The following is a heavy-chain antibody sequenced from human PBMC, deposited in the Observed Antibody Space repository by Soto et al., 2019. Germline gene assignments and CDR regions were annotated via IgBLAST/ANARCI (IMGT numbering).Heavy chain of an antibody. V-gene: IGHV1-18*04. D-gene: IGHD3-9*01. CDR2: ISAYNGNT. J-gene: IGHJ4*02. CDR1: GYTFTSYG. CDR3: ARGPHYDILTGYYFDY. Sequence: ASVKVSCKASGYTFTSYGISWVRQAPGQGLEWMGWISAYNGNTNYAQKLQGRVTMTTDTSTSTAYMELRSLRSDDTAVYYCARGPHYDILTGYYFDYWGQGTLVTVSS.